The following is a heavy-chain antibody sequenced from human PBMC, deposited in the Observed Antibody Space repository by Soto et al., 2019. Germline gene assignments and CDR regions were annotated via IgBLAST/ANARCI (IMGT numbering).Heavy chain of an antibody. D-gene: IGHD2-15*01. CDR1: GYTFTGYY. V-gene: IGHV1-2*02. Sequence: SSVKVSCKASGYTFTGYYMHWLRQAPGQGLEWMGWINPNSGGTNYAQKFQGRVTMTRDTSISTAYMELSRLRSDATAVYYCARMAAATSLGYWGQGTLVTVSS. J-gene: IGHJ4*02. CDR3: ARMAAATSLGY. CDR2: INPNSGGT.